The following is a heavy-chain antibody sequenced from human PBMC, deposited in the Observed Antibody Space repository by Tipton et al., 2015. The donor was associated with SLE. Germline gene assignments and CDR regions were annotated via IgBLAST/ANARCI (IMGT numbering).Heavy chain of an antibody. J-gene: IGHJ4*02. CDR1: GGSLSGYW. CDR3: ARRRGSSWYEDYFDY. CDR2: IFHSGRS. D-gene: IGHD6-13*01. Sequence: TLSLTCAVDGGSLSGYWWSWIRQPPGKGLEWIGEIFHSGRSNYNPSLKSRVTMSVDTSKDQFSLKLSSVTAADTAVYYCARRRGSSWYEDYFDYWGQGTLVTVSS. V-gene: IGHV4-34*12.